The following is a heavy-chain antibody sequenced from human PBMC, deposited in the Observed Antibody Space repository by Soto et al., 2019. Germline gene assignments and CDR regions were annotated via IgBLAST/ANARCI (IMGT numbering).Heavy chain of an antibody. Sequence: QVQLQESGPGLVKPSQTLSLTCTVSGDSISSGGYYWSWIRQHPGKVLEWIGYIYYSGTTYYNPSLESRFSISADTSETQFSLKVKSVTVADTAVYYCASTYYTGDSGPYDYWGQGTLVTVSS. CDR3: ASTYYTGDSGPYDY. D-gene: IGHD1-26*01. CDR1: GDSISSGGYY. CDR2: IYYSGTT. J-gene: IGHJ4*02. V-gene: IGHV4-31*03.